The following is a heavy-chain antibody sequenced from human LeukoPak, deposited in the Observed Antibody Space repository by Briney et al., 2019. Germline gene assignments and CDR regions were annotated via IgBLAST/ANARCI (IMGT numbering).Heavy chain of an antibody. CDR3: AKSSSPMVVVVISDSYFDL. D-gene: IGHD3-22*01. CDR1: GFTFSSYW. CDR2: INQDGSEK. Sequence: GGSLRLSCATSGFTFSSYWMSWVRQAPGKGLEWVAYINQDGSEKNYADSVKGRFTVSRDNAKNSLYLQMNGLRLEDMALYYCAKSSSPMVVVVISDSYFDLWGRGTLVTVSS. V-gene: IGHV3-7*03. J-gene: IGHJ2*01.